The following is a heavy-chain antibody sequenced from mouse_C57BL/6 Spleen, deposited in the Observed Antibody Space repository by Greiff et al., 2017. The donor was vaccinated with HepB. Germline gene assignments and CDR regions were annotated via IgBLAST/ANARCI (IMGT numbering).Heavy chain of an antibody. D-gene: IGHD2-1*01. CDR2: ISNGGGST. CDR1: GFTFSDYY. CDR3: ARSLYGNYTYYAMDY. J-gene: IGHJ4*01. Sequence: EVKLVESGGGLVQPGGSLKLSCAASGFTFSDYYMYWVRQTPEKRLEWVAYISNGGGSTYYPDTVKGRFTISRDNAKNTLYLQMSRLKSEDTAMYYCARSLYGNYTYYAMDYWGQGTSVTVSS. V-gene: IGHV5-12*01.